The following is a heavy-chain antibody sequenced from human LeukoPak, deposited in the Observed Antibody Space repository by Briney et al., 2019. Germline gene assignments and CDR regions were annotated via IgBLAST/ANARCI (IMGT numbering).Heavy chain of an antibody. D-gene: IGHD3-10*02. V-gene: IGHV1-18*01. CDR3: ARDYFSDYVFDF. J-gene: IGHJ4*02. CDR1: GYTFTSYG. Sequence: ASVKVSSKASGYTFTSYGISWVRQAPAQGLEWMGFTSADNGHTNYVQKFQGRVTITTDTSTNTAYGELRSLRFDATAMYYCARDYFSDYVFDFWGQGTLITVSS. CDR2: TSADNGHT.